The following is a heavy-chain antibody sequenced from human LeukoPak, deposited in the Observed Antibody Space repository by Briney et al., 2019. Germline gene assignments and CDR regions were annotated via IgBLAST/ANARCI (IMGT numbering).Heavy chain of an antibody. Sequence: PGGSLRLSCVASGFTFGSYGLHWVRQAPGKGLEWVAFVRFDGNNQYYADSVRGRFTISRDNSNNTQFLQMNSLRPEDTAVYYCAKEGWGSFYLDSWGQGTLVTVSS. CDR3: AKEGWGSFYLDS. CDR2: VRFDGNNQ. CDR1: GFTFGSYG. D-gene: IGHD7-27*01. J-gene: IGHJ4*02. V-gene: IGHV3-30*02.